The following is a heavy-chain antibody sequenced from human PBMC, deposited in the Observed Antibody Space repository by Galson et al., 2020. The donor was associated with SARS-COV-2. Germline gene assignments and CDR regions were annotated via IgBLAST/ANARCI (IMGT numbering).Heavy chain of an antibody. CDR2: ISSSSIYI. D-gene: IGHD6-13*01. CDR1: GFTFSNYN. J-gene: IGHJ5*02. Sequence: GGSLRLSCAASGFTFSNYNMSWVRQAPGKGLEWVSFISSSSIYIYYADSVKGRFTISRDNARNSLYLQMNSLRVEDTAIYYCARYIAEAGTGLGLDPWGQGTLVSVSS. CDR3: ARYIAEAGTGLGLDP. V-gene: IGHV3-21*06.